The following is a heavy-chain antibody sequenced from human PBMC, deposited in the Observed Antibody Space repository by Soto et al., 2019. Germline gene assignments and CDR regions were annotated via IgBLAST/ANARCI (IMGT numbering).Heavy chain of an antibody. D-gene: IGHD3-22*01. J-gene: IGHJ4*02. Sequence: ASVKVSCKASGYAFSGYYIHWVRQAPGQGLEWMGWMNPNSGNTGYAQKFQGRVTMTRNTSISTAYMELSSLRSEDTAVYYCARISSGYYYIDYWGQGTLVTVSS. CDR1: GYAFSGYY. CDR3: ARISSGYYYIDY. V-gene: IGHV1-8*02. CDR2: MNPNSGNT.